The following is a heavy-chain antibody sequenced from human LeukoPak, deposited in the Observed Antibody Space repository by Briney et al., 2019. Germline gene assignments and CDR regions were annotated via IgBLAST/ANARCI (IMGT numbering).Heavy chain of an antibody. Sequence: GGSLRLSCAASGFSFSSYAMSWVRQAPGKGLEWVSAISKSGDSTFYADSVKGRFTISRDNSKNTLYLQMNSLRAEDTAVYYCANSGRLGYCSGGSCYRDPDAFDIWGQGTMVTVSS. CDR2: ISKSGDST. D-gene: IGHD2-15*01. J-gene: IGHJ3*02. CDR3: ANSGRLGYCSGGSCYRDPDAFDI. CDR1: GFSFSSYA. V-gene: IGHV3-23*01.